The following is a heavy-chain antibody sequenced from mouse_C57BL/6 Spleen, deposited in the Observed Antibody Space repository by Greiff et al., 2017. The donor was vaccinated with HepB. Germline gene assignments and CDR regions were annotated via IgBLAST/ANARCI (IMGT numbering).Heavy chain of an antibody. CDR1: GYTFTDYN. J-gene: IGHJ1*03. Sequence: VHVKQSGPELVKPGASVKIPCKASGYTFTDYNMDWVKQSHGKSLEWIGDINPNNGGTIYNQKFKGKATLTVDKSSSTAYMELRSLTSEDTAVYYCARGAYYYGISSYWYFDVWGTGTTVTVSS. D-gene: IGHD1-1*01. CDR3: ARGAYYYGISSYWYFDV. V-gene: IGHV1-18*01. CDR2: INPNNGGT.